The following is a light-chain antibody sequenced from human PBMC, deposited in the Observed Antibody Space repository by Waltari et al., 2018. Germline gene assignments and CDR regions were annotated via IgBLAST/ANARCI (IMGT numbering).Light chain of an antibody. CDR1: SSNIGSNY. CDR3: GTWDDSLKGWV. CDR2: SND. J-gene: IGLJ3*02. V-gene: IGLV1-44*01. Sequence: QSVLTQPPSASGTPGQRVTISCSGSSSNIGSNYVNWYQQFPGTAPKVLIYSNDQRASGVPDRFSGSKSGTSASLAISGLQSEDEADYYCGTWDDSLKGWVFGGGTKLTVL.